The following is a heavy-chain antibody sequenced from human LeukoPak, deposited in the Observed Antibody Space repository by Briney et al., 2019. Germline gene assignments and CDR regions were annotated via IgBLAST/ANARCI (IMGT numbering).Heavy chain of an antibody. CDR1: GFTLSSNY. CDR2: IYSDGST. CDR3: ARGAFSYYVWGSYRRTPYYFDY. J-gene: IGHJ4*02. Sequence: PGGSLRLSCAASGFTLSSNYMSWVRQAQGKGLEWVSVIYSDGSTYYADSVKGRFTISRDNSKNTLYLQMNSLRAEDTAVYYCARGAFSYYVWGSYRRTPYYFDYWGQGTLVTVSS. D-gene: IGHD3-16*02. V-gene: IGHV3-66*01.